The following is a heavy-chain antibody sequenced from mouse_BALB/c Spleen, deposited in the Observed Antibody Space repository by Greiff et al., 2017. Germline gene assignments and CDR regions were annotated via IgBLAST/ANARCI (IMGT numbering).Heavy chain of an antibody. CDR2: ISSGGGST. CDR1: GFAFSSYD. CDR3: ARHEGFPWFAY. V-gene: IGHV5-12-1*01. Sequence: EVQGVESGGGLVKPGGSLKLSCAASGFAFSSYDMSWVRQTPEKRLEWVAYISSGGGSTYYPDTVKGRFTISRDNAKNTLYLQMSSLKSEDTAMYYCARHEGFPWFAYWGQGTLVTVSA. J-gene: IGHJ3*01.